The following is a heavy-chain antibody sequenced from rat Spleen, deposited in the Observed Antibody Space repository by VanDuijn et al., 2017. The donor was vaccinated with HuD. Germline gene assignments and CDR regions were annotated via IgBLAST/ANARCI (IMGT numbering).Heavy chain of an antibody. J-gene: IGHJ4*01. CDR2: ISSGGST. D-gene: IGHD1-4*01. V-gene: IGHV2-6*01. Sequence: QVQLKESGPGLVQPSQTLSLTCTVSGFSLTSYTVSWVRQPPGKGLEWIAAISSGGSTYYNSVLKSRLSISRDTSKSQVFLKMNSLQTEDTAIYFCAGDRHSPGVMFAWGQGASVTVSS. CDR3: AGDRHSPGVMFA. CDR1: GFSLTSYT.